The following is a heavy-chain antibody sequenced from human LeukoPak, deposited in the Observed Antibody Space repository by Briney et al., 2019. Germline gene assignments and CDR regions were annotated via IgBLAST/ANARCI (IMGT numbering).Heavy chain of an antibody. J-gene: IGHJ3*02. Sequence: SQTLSLTCTVSGDSISSGKYYWTWIHQPPGKGLEWIGYIYHSGSTYYNPSLKSRLTISIDMSRNQFSLNLTSVTAADTAVYYCARDYKGGGDAFHIWGQGTMVSVSS. CDR3: ARDYKGGGDAFHI. CDR2: IYHSGST. CDR1: GDSISSGKYY. D-gene: IGHD3-10*01. V-gene: IGHV4-30-4*01.